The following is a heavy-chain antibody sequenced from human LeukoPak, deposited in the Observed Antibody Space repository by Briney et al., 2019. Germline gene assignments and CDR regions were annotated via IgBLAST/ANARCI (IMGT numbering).Heavy chain of an antibody. D-gene: IGHD3-3*01. CDR3: ARAIPPSYDFWSGYYFDLLGYLGGSDAFDI. CDR1: GYTFTSYG. Sequence: ASVKVSCKASGYTFTSYGISWVRQAPGQGLEWMGWISAYNGNTNYAQKLQGRVTMTTDTSTSTAYMELRSLRSDDTAVYYCARAIPPSYDFWSGYYFDLLGYLGGSDAFDIWGQGTMVTVSS. CDR2: ISAYNGNT. V-gene: IGHV1-18*01. J-gene: IGHJ3*02.